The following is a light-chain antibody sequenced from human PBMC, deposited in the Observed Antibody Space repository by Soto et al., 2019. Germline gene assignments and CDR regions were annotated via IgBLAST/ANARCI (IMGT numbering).Light chain of an antibody. V-gene: IGLV2-14*03. Sequence: QSVLTQPASVSGSPGQAITVSCSGTSSDIGAHNFVSWYQQHPGKAPKLIIYGVINRPSGVSDRFSGSKSGNTASLTISGLQSEDEADYYGNSYTAGATCVFGSATKVTV. CDR2: GVI. CDR1: SSDIGAHNF. CDR3: NSYTAGATCV. J-gene: IGLJ1*01.